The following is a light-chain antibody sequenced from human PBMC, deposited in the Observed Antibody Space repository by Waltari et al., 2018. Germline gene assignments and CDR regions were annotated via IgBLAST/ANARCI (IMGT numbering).Light chain of an antibody. V-gene: IGKV1-39*01. Sequence: DIQMTQSPPSLSASVGDRVTITCRASQTISRYLNWYQQKPGKAPNLLIYAASSLQSGVPSRFSGSGSGRDVTLIITSLQPEDFATYYCQESYSFTRTFGQGTKVEIK. CDR3: QESYSFTRT. CDR1: QTISRY. J-gene: IGKJ1*01. CDR2: AAS.